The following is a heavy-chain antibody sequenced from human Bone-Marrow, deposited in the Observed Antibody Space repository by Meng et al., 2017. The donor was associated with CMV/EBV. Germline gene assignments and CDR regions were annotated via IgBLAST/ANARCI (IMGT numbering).Heavy chain of an antibody. CDR1: GFTFSSYA. CDR3: ARDWSRQVSILIDY. V-gene: IGHV3-30-3*01. J-gene: IGHJ4*02. Sequence: GESLKISCAASGFTFSSYAMSWVRRAPGKGLEWVAVISYDGSNKYYADSVKGRFTISRDNSKNTLYLQMNSLRAEDTAVYYCARDWSRQVSILIDYWGQGTLVTVSS. D-gene: IGHD3-3*02. CDR2: ISYDGSNK.